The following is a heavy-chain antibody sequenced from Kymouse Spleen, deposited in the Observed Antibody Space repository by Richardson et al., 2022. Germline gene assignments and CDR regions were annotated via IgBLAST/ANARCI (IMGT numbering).Heavy chain of an antibody. D-gene: IGHD6-6*01. CDR2: IRSKANSYAT. J-gene: IGHJ6*02. CDR1: GFTFSGSA. V-gene: IGHV3-73*02. CDR3: TRHGIAARPGYYYGMDV. Sequence: EVQLVESGGGLVQPGGSLKLSCAASGFTFSGSAMHWVRQASGKGLEWVGRIRSKANSYATAYAASVKGRFTISRDDSKNTAYLQMNSLKTEDTAVYYCTRHGIAARPGYYYGMDVWGQGTTVTVSS.